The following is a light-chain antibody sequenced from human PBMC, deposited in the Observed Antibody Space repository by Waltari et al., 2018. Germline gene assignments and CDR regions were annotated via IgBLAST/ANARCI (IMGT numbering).Light chain of an antibody. J-gene: IGLJ2*01. CDR1: TIGSKS. CDR2: FDE. V-gene: IGLV3-21*01. Sequence: SYVLTQPPSVSVAPGKAARITCGGDTIGSKSVHWYQHKPGQAPVLVISFDEDRPSGIPDRISVSNSANTATLTITGVEAGDEADYYCQVWDTSGAVFGGGTKLTVL. CDR3: QVWDTSGAV.